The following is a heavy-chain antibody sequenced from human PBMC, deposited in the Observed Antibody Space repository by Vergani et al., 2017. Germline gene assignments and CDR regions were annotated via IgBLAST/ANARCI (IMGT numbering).Heavy chain of an antibody. V-gene: IGHV1-69*13. Sequence: QGQLAQSGAEVKKPGSSVKVSCKASGGTFSSNSISWVRQAPGQGLEWMGRIIPIFGTTSYAQKFQGRVTILADESTSTAYMELSSRRSEDTAVYYWARSSGYYSYYFDFWGQGTLVTVSS. CDR1: GGTFSSNS. J-gene: IGHJ4*02. CDR3: ARSSGYYSYYFDF. D-gene: IGHD3-22*01. CDR2: IIPIFGTT.